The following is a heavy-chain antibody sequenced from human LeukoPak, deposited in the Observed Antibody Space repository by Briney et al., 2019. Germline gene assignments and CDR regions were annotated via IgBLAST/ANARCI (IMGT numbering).Heavy chain of an antibody. Sequence: GGTLRLSCAASGFTFSDYYMSWIRQAPGKGLEGVSYISSSGSSIYYADSVKGRFTISRDNAKNSLYLQMNSLRAEDTAVYYCARWRAAGTSYWGQGTLVTVSS. CDR2: ISSSGSSI. J-gene: IGHJ4*02. V-gene: IGHV3-11*01. D-gene: IGHD6-13*01. CDR3: ARWRAAGTSY. CDR1: GFTFSDYY.